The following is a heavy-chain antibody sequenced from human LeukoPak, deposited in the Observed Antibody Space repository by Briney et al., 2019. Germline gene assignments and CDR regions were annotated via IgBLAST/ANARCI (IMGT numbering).Heavy chain of an antibody. D-gene: IGHD2-2*01. J-gene: IGHJ5*02. CDR2: ISTYSGNT. Sequence: GASVKVSCKASGYSFTNYGINWVRQAPGQGLEWMGWISTYSGNTNYAQKLQGRVAMTTDTSTSTAHMELRSLTSDDTAVYYCARDRCSSTSCYGVGGSWGQGTLVTVSS. V-gene: IGHV1-18*01. CDR3: ARDRCSSTSCYGVGGS. CDR1: GYSFTNYG.